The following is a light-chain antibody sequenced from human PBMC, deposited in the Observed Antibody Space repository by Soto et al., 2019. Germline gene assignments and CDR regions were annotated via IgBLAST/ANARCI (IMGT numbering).Light chain of an antibody. CDR2: EVR. V-gene: IGLV2-14*03. CDR3: SSYTTSSTRV. Sequence: QSVLTQPASVSGSPGQSITISCTGTSSDVGAYDFVSWYQQHPDKAPKLMIYEVRNRPSGVSNRFSGSKSVNTATLTISGLQAEDEADYYCSSYTTSSTRVFGTGTKSPS. J-gene: IGLJ1*01. CDR1: SSDVGAYDF.